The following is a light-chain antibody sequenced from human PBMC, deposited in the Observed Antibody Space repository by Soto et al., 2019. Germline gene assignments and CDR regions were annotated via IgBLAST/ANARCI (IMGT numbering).Light chain of an antibody. CDR1: SSDVGSYNY. V-gene: IGLV2-14*01. CDR3: SSYRSSSTYV. CDR2: EVT. Sequence: QSALTQPASVSGSPGQSITISCTGTSSDVGSYNYVSWHQQHPGQAPKLMIYEVTNRASGVPDRFXAXKXXNTASLTISGLQAGDEADYYCSSYRSSSTYVFGTGTKLTVL. J-gene: IGLJ1*01.